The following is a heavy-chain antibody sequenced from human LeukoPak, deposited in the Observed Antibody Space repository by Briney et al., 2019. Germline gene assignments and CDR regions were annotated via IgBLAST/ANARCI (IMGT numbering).Heavy chain of an antibody. D-gene: IGHD2-15*01. CDR1: GFTFSSYS. CDR3: ARGVVAANQPTPMDV. V-gene: IGHV3-21*01. CDR2: ISSSSGYI. Sequence: PGGSLRLSCAASGFTFSSYSMNWVRQAPGRGLEWVSSISSSSGYIYYADSVKGRFTISRDNAKNSLYLQMNSLRAEDTAVYYCARGVVAANQPTPMDVWGKGTTVTVSS. J-gene: IGHJ6*03.